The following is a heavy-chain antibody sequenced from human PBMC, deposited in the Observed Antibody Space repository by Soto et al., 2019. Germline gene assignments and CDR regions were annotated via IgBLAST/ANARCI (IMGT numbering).Heavy chain of an antibody. CDR2: MNPNSGNT. V-gene: IGHV1-8*01. CDR3: ARDQTNYGMDV. Sequence: QVQLVQSGAEVKKPGASVKVSCKASGYTFTSYDINWVRQATGQGLEWMGWMNPNSGNTVYAQKFQGRVIMTRNTYISTAYMELSILRSQDTAVYYCARDQTNYGMDVWGQGTTVTVSS. J-gene: IGHJ6*02. CDR1: GYTFTSYD.